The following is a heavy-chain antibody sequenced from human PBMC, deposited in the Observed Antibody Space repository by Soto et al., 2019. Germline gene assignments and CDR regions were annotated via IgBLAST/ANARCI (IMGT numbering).Heavy chain of an antibody. V-gene: IGHV3-11*01. CDR2: VSSSDSTV. D-gene: IGHD3-22*01. J-gene: IGHJ4*02. Sequence: QVHLVESGGGLVKPGGSLRLSCAGSGFTFSEHYMSWIRQAPGKGLEWISYVSSSDSTVYYADSVKGRFTISRDNAKNSLYLQMNSLRVEDTAVYYCARDLGYYDSSGYCDYWGQGTLVTVSS. CDR3: ARDLGYYDSSGYCDY. CDR1: GFTFSEHY.